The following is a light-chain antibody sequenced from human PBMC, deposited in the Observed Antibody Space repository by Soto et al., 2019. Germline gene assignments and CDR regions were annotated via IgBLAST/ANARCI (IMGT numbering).Light chain of an antibody. J-gene: IGKJ4*01. CDR1: QSVSRS. Sequence: EIVMTQSPGTLSVSPGERATLSCRASQSVSRSLAWYQQKPGQAPRLLMYGASTRATGTPARFSGSGSGTEFTLTISSLQSEDFAVYYCQQYSSWPLSFGGGTKVDIK. CDR3: QQYSSWPLS. V-gene: IGKV3D-15*01. CDR2: GAS.